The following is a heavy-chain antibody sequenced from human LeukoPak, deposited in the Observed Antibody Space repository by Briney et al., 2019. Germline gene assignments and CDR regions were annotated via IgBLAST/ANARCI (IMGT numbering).Heavy chain of an antibody. Sequence: GGPPSPPCAPPGSTLRTFALSWAGRAPGKGLEGVPAISGSGGSTYYADSVKGRFTISRDNSKNTLYLQMNSLRAEDTAVYYCAKDFSRTRKYYFDYWGQGTLVTVSS. D-gene: IGHD6-13*01. CDR2: ISGSGGST. V-gene: IGHV3-23*01. CDR3: AKDFSRTRKYYFDY. J-gene: IGHJ4*02. CDR1: GSTLRTFA.